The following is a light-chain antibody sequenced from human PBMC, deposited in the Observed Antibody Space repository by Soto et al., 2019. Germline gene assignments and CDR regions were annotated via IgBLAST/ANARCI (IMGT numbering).Light chain of an antibody. Sequence: DIHMTHSPSILSSSLVDRVTIACRASQSISSWLAWYQQKPGKAPNLLIHKASHLESGVPSRFSGSGSGTEFTLTISSLQPGDFATYYCQHHNTYPWTFGQGTKVDIK. CDR1: QSISSW. CDR2: KAS. J-gene: IGKJ1*01. CDR3: QHHNTYPWT. V-gene: IGKV1-5*03.